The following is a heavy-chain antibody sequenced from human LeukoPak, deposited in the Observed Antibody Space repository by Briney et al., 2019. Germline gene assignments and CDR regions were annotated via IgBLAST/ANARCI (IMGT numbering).Heavy chain of an antibody. CDR3: ARTPNSYGPHIDY. V-gene: IGHV4-39*01. CDR1: GGSISSSSYY. J-gene: IGHJ4*02. Sequence: SETLSLTCTVSGGSISSSSYYWGWIRQPPGKGLEWIGSIYYSGSTYYNPSLKSRVTISVDTSKNQFSLKLSSVTAADTAVYYCARTPNSYGPHIDYWGQGTPVTVSS. D-gene: IGHD5-18*01. CDR2: IYYSGST.